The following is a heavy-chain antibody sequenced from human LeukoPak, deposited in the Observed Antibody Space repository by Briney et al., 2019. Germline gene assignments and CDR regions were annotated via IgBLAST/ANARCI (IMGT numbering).Heavy chain of an antibody. CDR2: IYYSGST. CDR3: ARDWGVSARPGYMDV. D-gene: IGHD6-6*01. Sequence: SETLSLTCTVSGGSISSYYWSWIRQPPGKGLEWIGYIYYSGSTKYNPSLKSRVTISVDTSKNQFSLRLSPVTAADTAVYYCARDWGVSARPGYMDVWGKGTTVTVSS. CDR1: GGSISSYY. J-gene: IGHJ6*03. V-gene: IGHV4-59*01.